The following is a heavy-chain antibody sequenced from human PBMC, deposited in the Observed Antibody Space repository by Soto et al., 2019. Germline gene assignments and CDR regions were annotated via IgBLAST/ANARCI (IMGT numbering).Heavy chain of an antibody. D-gene: IGHD3-10*01. CDR1: GFPFSMYA. Sequence: PGGSLRLSCAASGFPFSMYAIHWVRQSPGKGLEWVAVISIDGSNKYYVDSVKGRFTISRDNSKNTLYLQMNSLRDEDTAVYYCARSRNSLGDDSFDFWVQGTLVTVSS. CDR2: ISIDGSNK. J-gene: IGHJ4*02. CDR3: ARSRNSLGDDSFDF. V-gene: IGHV3-30*04.